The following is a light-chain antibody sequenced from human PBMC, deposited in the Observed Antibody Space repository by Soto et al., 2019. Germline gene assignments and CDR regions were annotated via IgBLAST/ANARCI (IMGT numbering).Light chain of an antibody. J-gene: IGLJ1*01. CDR2: EVT. CDR3: SSYTSGSTSYV. Sequence: QSVLTQPASVSGSPGQSITISCTGTSSDVGDYNYVSWYQHHPGKAPKLMIYEVTNRPSGVSNRFYGSKSGNTASLAISGLQADDEADYYCSSYTSGSTSYVFGTGTKLTVL. V-gene: IGLV2-14*01. CDR1: SSDVGDYNY.